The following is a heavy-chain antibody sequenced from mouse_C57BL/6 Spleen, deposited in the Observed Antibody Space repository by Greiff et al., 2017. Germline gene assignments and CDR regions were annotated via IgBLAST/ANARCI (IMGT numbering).Heavy chain of an antibody. Sequence: EVKLVESGGGLVKPGGSLKLSCAASGFTFSSYAMSWVRQTPEKRLEWVATISDGGSYTYYPDNVKGRFTISRDNAKNNLYLQMSHLKSEDTAMYYCARREGYDAWFAYWGQGTLVTVSA. CDR1: GFTFSSYA. CDR2: ISDGGSYT. V-gene: IGHV5-4*03. J-gene: IGHJ3*01. CDR3: ARREGYDAWFAY. D-gene: IGHD2-2*01.